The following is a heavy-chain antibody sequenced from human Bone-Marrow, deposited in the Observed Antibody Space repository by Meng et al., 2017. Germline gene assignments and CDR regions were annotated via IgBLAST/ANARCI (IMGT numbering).Heavy chain of an antibody. CDR1: GFTFSSYS. V-gene: IGHV3-53*01. CDR3: ARDSSYYYYGMDV. J-gene: IGHJ6*02. Sequence: GESLKISCAASGFTFSSYSMNWVRQAPGKGLEWVSVIYSGGSTYYADSVKGRFTISRDNSKNTLYLQMNSLRAEDTAVYYCARDSSYYYYGMDVWGQGTTVTVSS. D-gene: IGHD6-13*01. CDR2: IYSGGST.